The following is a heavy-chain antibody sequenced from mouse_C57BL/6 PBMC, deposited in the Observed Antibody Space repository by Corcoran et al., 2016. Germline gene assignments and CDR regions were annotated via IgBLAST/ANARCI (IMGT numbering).Heavy chain of an antibody. CDR3: ARDRVYYDYDWFAY. V-gene: IGHV1-26*01. CDR2: INPNNGGT. D-gene: IGHD2-4*01. J-gene: IGHJ3*01. CDR1: GYTFTDYY. Sequence: EVQLQQSGPELVKPGASVKISCKASGYTFTDYYMNWVKQSHGKSLEWIGDINPNNGGTSYNQKFKGKATLTVDESSSTAYMELRSLTSEDSAVYYCARDRVYYDYDWFAYWGQGTLVTVSA.